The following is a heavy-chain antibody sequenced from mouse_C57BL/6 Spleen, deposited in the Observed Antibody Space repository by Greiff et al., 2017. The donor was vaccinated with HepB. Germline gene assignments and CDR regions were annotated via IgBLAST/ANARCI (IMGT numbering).Heavy chain of an antibody. V-gene: IGHV5-17*01. CDR1: GFTFSDYG. CDR3: SRERIFDY. J-gene: IGHJ2*01. CDR2: ISSGSSTI. Sequence: EVQLVESGGGLVKPGGSLKLSCAASGFTFSDYGMHWVSQAPEKGLEWVAYISSGSSTIYYADTVKGRFTISRYKAKNTLFLQMTSLRSEDTAMYYCSRERIFDYWGQGTTLTVSS.